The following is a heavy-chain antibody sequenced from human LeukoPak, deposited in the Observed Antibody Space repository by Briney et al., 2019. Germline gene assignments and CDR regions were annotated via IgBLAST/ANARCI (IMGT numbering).Heavy chain of an antibody. CDR2: ISYDGSNK. D-gene: IGHD2-21*01. J-gene: IGHJ4*02. CDR1: GFTFSSYG. CDR3: ANAPRGTGLPMPIVPFDY. Sequence: GGSLRLSCAASGFTFSSYGMHWVRQAPGKGLEWVAVISYDGSNKYYADSVKGRFTISRDNSKNTLYLQMNSLRAEDTAVYYCANAPRGTGLPMPIVPFDYWGQGTLVTVSS. V-gene: IGHV3-30*18.